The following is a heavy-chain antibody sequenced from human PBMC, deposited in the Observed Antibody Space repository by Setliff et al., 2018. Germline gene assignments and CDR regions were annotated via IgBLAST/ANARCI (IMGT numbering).Heavy chain of an antibody. CDR3: ARTVTVRADAFDI. J-gene: IGHJ3*02. CDR2: INAGNGNT. CDR1: GYAFTSYA. D-gene: IGHD4-17*01. Sequence: GASVKVSCKASGYAFTSYAMHWVRQAPGQRLEWMGWINAGNGNTKYSQKFQGRVTITRDTSASTAYMELSSLRSEDTAVYYCARTVTVRADAFDIWGQGTMVTVSS. V-gene: IGHV1-3*01.